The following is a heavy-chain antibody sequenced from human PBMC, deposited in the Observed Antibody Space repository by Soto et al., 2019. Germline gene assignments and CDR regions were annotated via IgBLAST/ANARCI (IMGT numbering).Heavy chain of an antibody. CDR1: GFTFSSYG. V-gene: IGHV3-30*18. D-gene: IGHD2-15*01. Sequence: PGGSLRLSCAASGFTFSSYGMHWVRQAPGKGLEWVAVISYDGSNKYYADSVKGRFTISRDNSKNTLDLQMSSLRPEDTAVYYCAKDLDIVVVVAATPAFDIWGQGTMVTVSS. CDR3: AKDLDIVVVVAATPAFDI. J-gene: IGHJ3*02. CDR2: ISYDGSNK.